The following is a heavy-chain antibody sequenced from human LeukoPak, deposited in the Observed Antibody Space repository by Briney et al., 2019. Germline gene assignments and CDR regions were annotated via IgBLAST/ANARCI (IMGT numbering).Heavy chain of an antibody. J-gene: IGHJ4*02. V-gene: IGHV4-28*03. D-gene: IGHD3-10*01. CDR1: GYSISTSNY. CDR2: IYYSGGI. CDR3: ARETSRTMIRGSHYFDY. Sequence: SETLSLTCAVSGYSISTSNYWAWIRQPPGKGLEWIGHIYYSGGIYYNPSLKSRVTMSVDTSKNQFSLKLSSVTAVDTAVYYCARETSRTMIRGSHYFDYWGQGTLVTVSS.